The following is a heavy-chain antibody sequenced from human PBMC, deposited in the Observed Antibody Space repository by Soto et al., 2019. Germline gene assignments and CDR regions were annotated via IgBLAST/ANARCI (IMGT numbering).Heavy chain of an antibody. V-gene: IGHV2-5*02. CDR2: IYWDDDK. CDR3: VRRQTAFDS. Sequence: QITLKESGPTLVKPTQTLTLTCTFSGFSLSTSGVGVGWIRQPPGKALDWLALIYWDDDKRYSPSLESRLTIPKDTSKNPVGLTMTNMDPVDTATYYCVRRQTAFDSWGQGTLVNVSS. CDR1: GFSLSTSGVG. J-gene: IGHJ4*02.